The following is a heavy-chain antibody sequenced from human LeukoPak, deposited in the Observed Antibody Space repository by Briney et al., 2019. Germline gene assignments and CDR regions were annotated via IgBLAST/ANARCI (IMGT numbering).Heavy chain of an antibody. D-gene: IGHD3-22*01. CDR2: ISYDGSNK. V-gene: IGHV3-30*18. J-gene: IGHJ3*02. CDR3: AKVVYYYDSSGYYYVDAFDI. CDR1: GFTFSSYG. Sequence: PGRSLRLSCAASGFTFSSYGMHWVRQAPGKGLEWVAVISYDGSNKYYADSVKGRFTISRYNSKTTLYLQMNSLRAEDTAVYYCAKVVYYYDSSGYYYVDAFDIWGQGTMVTVSS.